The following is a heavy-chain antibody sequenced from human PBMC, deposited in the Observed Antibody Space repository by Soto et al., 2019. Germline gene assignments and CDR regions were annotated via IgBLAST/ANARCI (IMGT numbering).Heavy chain of an antibody. CDR3: SCVNGYSSRVIYYFDY. V-gene: IGHV4-31*03. CDR1: GGSISSGGYY. D-gene: IGHD5-18*01. Sequence: SETLSLTCTVSGGSISSGGYYWSWIRQHPGKGLEWIGDSYYSGSTYYSPSLKSRVTLSVDTSKNQFSLKLSSVTAADTAVYYCSCVNGYSSRVIYYFDYWGQGTLVTVSS. CDR2: SYYSGST. J-gene: IGHJ4*02.